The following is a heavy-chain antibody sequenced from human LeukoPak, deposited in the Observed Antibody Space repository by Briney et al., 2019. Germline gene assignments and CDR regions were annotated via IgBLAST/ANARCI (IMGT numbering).Heavy chain of an antibody. CDR2: ISGSGGST. D-gene: IGHD3-3*01. CDR1: GFTFSSYA. J-gene: IGHJ4*02. Sequence: PGGSLRLSCAASGFTFSSYAMSWVRQAPGKGLEWVSAISGSGGSTYYADSVKGRFTISRDNSKNTLYLQMNSLRAEDTAVYYCAKQNYDFWSGYYTGDYWGQGTLVTVSS. V-gene: IGHV3-23*01. CDR3: AKQNYDFWSGYYTGDY.